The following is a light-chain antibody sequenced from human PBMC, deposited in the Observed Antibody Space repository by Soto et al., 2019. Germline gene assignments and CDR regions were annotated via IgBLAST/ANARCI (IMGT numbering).Light chain of an antibody. V-gene: IGKV3-11*01. J-gene: IGKJ4*01. CDR1: QSVSSY. CDR2: DAS. Sequence: EIVWTQSPATLSLSPGARATLSCRASQSVSSYLAWYQQKPGQAPRLLIYDASNRATGIPARFSGSGSGTDFTLTISSLEPEDFAVYYCQQRSNWPPGTFGGGTKVEIK. CDR3: QQRSNWPPGT.